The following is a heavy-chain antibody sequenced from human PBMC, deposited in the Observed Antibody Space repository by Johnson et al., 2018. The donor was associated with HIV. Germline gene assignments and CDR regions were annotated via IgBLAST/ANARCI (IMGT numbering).Heavy chain of an antibody. V-gene: IGHV3-20*04. CDR3: ARDGGWTDAFDI. D-gene: IGHD6-19*01. CDR2: INWNGGST. CDR1: GFTFDDYG. Sequence: VQLVESGGGWVQPGRSLRLSCAASGFTFDDYGMSWVRQAPGKGLEWVSGINWNGGSTGYADSVKGRCTISRDNAKNSLYLQMNSLRAEDTAVYYCARDGGWTDAFDIWGQGTMVTVSS. J-gene: IGHJ3*02.